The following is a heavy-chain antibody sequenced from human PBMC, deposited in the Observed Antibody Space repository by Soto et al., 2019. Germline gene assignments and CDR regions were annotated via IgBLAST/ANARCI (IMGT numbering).Heavy chain of an antibody. Sequence: TSETLSLTCTVSGGSISSYYWIWIRQPPGKGLEWIGYIYYSGSTNYNPSLKSRVTISVDTSKNQFSLKLSSVTAADTAVYYCARRYGGNFDYWXQGTLVTVSS. CDR2: IYYSGST. V-gene: IGHV4-59*01. D-gene: IGHD3-16*01. CDR3: ARRYGGNFDY. CDR1: GGSISSYY. J-gene: IGHJ4*02.